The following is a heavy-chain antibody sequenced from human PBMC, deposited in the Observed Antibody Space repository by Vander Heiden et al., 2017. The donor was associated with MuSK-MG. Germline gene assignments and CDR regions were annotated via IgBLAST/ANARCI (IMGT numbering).Heavy chain of an antibody. CDR2: ISPGGINV. CDR1: GFTFSDAH. J-gene: IGHJ4*02. CDR3: ARYARGPAD. Sequence: QVQLVESGGGLVKPGGSLRLSCAASGFTFSDAHMTWIRQAPGKGLEWISCISPGGINVYYADSVKGRFTISRDNAKNSLYLQMNSLRAEDTAAYYCARYARGPADWGQGTLVTVSS. V-gene: IGHV3-11*04.